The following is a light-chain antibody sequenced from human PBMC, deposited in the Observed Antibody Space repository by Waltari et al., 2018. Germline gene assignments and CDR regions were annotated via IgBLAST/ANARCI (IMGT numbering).Light chain of an antibody. CDR3: QQYGSSPWT. V-gene: IGKV3-20*01. J-gene: IGKJ1*01. CDR1: QRISSSF. Sequence: EIVLTQSRGTLSLSPGERATLSCRTSQRISSSFLAWCQQKPGRAPRLLIYGASSRATDIPDRFSGSGSGTDFTLTVSRLEPEDFAVYYCQQYGSSPWTFGQGTKVGI. CDR2: GAS.